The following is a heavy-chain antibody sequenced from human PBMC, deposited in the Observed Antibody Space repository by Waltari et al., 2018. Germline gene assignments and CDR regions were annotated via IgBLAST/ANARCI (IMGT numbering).Heavy chain of an antibody. CDR1: GFTFGDYY. CDR2: ISSSGANT. CDR3: ARPQRGYYGMDV. Sequence: QVQLAESGGGLVKPGGSLRLSCAGSGFTFGDYYMDWIRQAPGKGLDWVSFISSSGANTYYADSVKDRFKISRDNSNNAVSLQMHSVRVEDTALYYCARPQRGYYGMDVWGQGTTVTVAS. V-gene: IGHV3-11*01. J-gene: IGHJ6*02.